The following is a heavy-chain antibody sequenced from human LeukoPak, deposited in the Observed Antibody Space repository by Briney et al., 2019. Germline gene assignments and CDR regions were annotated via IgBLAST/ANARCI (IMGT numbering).Heavy chain of an antibody. V-gene: IGHV3-53*05. CDR2: IYSGGST. D-gene: IGHD3-3*01. J-gene: IGHJ4*02. CDR3: AREWRRFLEWLGLLDY. Sequence: PGGSLRLSCAASGFTVSSNYMSWVRQAPGKGLEWVSVIYSGGSTYYADSVKGRFTISRDNSKNTLYLQMNSLRAEDTAVYYCAREWRRFLEWLGLLDYWGQGTLVTVSS. CDR1: GFTVSSNY.